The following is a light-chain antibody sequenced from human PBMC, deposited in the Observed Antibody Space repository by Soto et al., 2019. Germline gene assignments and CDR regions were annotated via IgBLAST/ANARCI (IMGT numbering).Light chain of an antibody. CDR2: DVS. CDR1: SSDVGGYNY. V-gene: IGLV2-14*01. J-gene: IGLJ2*01. Sequence: QSALTQPASVSGSPGQSITISCTGTSSDVGGYNYVSWYQQHPGKAPKLMIYDVSNRPSGVSNRFSGSKSGNTASLTISGLQAEDEGDYYCSSYTSRSTFVVFGGGTKLTVL. CDR3: SSYTSRSTFVV.